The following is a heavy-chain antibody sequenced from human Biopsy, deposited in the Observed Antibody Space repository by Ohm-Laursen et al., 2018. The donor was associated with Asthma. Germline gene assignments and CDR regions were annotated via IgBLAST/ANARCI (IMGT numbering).Heavy chain of an antibody. CDR1: GYTFNRAG. J-gene: IGHJ6*02. D-gene: IGHD3-10*01. V-gene: IGHV1-18*01. Sequence: ASVKASCKPSGYTFNRAGITWVRQAPGQGLEWMGWISVYNGNTKVAQKLQDRVTMITDTSTSTAYMELRSLRSDDTAVYFCARAVDYSHYYGIDVWGQGTTVTVS. CDR2: ISVYNGNT. CDR3: ARAVDYSHYYGIDV.